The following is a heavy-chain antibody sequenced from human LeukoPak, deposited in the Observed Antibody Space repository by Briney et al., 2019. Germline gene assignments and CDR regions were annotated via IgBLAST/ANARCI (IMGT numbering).Heavy chain of an antibody. CDR1: GYTFTSYY. D-gene: IGHD2-2*01. V-gene: IGHV1-46*01. CDR3: AKGSGYCSSTSCYSRTSQIDY. J-gene: IGHJ4*02. Sequence: ASVKVSCKASGYTFTSYYMHWVRQAPGQGLEWMGIINPSGGSTSYAQKFQDRITMTRDTSTVYMELSSLRSEDTAVYYCAKGSGYCSSTSCYSRTSQIDYWGQGTLVTVSS. CDR2: INPSGGST.